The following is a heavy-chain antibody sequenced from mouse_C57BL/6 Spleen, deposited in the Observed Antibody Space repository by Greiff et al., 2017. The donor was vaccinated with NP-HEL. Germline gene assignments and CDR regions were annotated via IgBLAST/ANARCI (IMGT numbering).Heavy chain of an antibody. J-gene: IGHJ4*01. CDR2: FYPGSGSI. D-gene: IGHD2-3*01. V-gene: IGHV1-62-2*01. CDR1: GYTFTEYT. Sequence: VKLMESGAELVKPGASVKLSCKASGYTFTEYTIHWVKQRSGQGLEWIGWFYPGSGSIKYNEKFKDKATLTADKSSSTVYMELSRLTSEDSAVYFCARHGDGYYVRGYYAMDYWGQGTSVTVSS. CDR3: ARHGDGYYVRGYYAMDY.